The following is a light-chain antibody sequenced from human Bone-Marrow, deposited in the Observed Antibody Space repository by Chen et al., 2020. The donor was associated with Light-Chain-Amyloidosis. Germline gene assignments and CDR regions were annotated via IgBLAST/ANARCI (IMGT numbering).Light chain of an antibody. CDR1: SSDVGGYDI. CDR3: CAYRGGSFPYV. V-gene: IGLV2-23*02. CDR2: EVT. Sequence: QSALTQPASVTGSPGQSITISCTGTSSDVGGYDIVSWYRQHPGKAPKLLIFEVTKRPSGVSNRFSCSKSGNTASLTISGLRTENAADYFCCAYRGGSFPYVFGPGTKVTVL. J-gene: IGLJ1*01.